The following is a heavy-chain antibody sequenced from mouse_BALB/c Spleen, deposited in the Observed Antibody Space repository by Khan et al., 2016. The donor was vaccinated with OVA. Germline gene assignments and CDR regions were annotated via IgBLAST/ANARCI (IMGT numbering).Heavy chain of an antibody. CDR3: ARRYSGSFAY. J-gene: IGHJ3*01. D-gene: IGHD1-3*01. V-gene: IGHV5-6*01. CDR1: GFTFSNYG. Sequence: VELVESGGDLVKPGGSLKLSCAASGFTFSNYGMSWVRQIPDKRLEWVATINSDGTYTYYPDSLKGRFTISRNNATNTPYLEMSSLKSEDTAIYYCARRYSGSFAYWGQGTMVTVSA. CDR2: INSDGTYT.